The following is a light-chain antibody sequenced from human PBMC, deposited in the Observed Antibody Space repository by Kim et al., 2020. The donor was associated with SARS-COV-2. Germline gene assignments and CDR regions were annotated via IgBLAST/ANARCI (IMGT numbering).Light chain of an antibody. Sequence: DIVMTQSPLSLPVTPGEPASISCRSSPSLLHSNGYNYLDWYLQKPGQSPQLLIYSGSNRAYGVPDRFSGSGSGTDFTLKISRVEAEDVGVYYCMQALQTPLTFGGGTKVDIK. V-gene: IGKV2-28*01. J-gene: IGKJ4*01. CDR3: MQALQTPLT. CDR1: PSLLHSNGYNY. CDR2: SGS.